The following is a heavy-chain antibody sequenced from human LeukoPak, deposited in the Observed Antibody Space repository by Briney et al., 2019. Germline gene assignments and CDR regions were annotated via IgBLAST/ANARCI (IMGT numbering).Heavy chain of an antibody. CDR1: GYSFTSYW. CDR2: IYPGDSDT. J-gene: IGHJ4*02. D-gene: IGHD6-19*01. Sequence: GESLEISCKGSGYSFTSYWIGWVLQLPGKGLEWMGIIYPGDSDTRYSPSFQGQVTISADKSISTAYLQWSSLKASDTAMYYCATLAVAGTPSHFDYWGQGTLVTVSS. CDR3: ATLAVAGTPSHFDY. V-gene: IGHV5-51*01.